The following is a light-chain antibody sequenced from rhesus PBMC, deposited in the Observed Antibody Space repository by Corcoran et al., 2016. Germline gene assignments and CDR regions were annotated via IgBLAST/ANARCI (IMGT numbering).Light chain of an antibody. CDR1: QGINKE. V-gene: IGKV1-94*01. J-gene: IGKJ1*01. CDR3: LQAYPPPSWT. CDR2: AAS. Sequence: DIQMTQSPSSLSASVGDRVTVTRRASQGINKELSRYQQQPGKAPTLLIYAASSLQTGVSSRFSGSGTGTDSTLAIRRLQPEVVATYYCLQAYPPPSWTFGQGTKVEIK.